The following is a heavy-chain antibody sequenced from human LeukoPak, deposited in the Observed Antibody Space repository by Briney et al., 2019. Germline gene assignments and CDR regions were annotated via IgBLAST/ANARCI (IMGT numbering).Heavy chain of an antibody. CDR3: ARGRLGYCSGGSCPAQKNWFDP. CDR1: GYTFTIYD. J-gene: IGHJ5*02. CDR2: MNPNSGNT. D-gene: IGHD2-15*01. V-gene: IGHV1-8*01. Sequence: ASVKVSCKASGYTFTIYDINWVRQATGQGLEWMGWMNPNSGNTGYAQKFQGRVTMTRNTSISTAYMELSSLRSEDTAVYYCARGRLGYCSGGSCPAQKNWFDPWGQGTLVTVSS.